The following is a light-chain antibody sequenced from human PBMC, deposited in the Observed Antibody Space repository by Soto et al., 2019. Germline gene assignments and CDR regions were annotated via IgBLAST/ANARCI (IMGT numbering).Light chain of an antibody. CDR1: SSDVGGYNY. CDR2: EVS. J-gene: IGLJ3*02. V-gene: IGLV2-14*01. CDR3: CSYAGSSTLV. Sequence: QSALTQPASVSGSPGQSITISCTGTSSDVGGYNYVSWYQQHPGKAPKLMIYEVSNRPSGISNRFSASKSGNTASLTISGLQAEDEADYYCCSYAGSSTLVFGGGTKLTVL.